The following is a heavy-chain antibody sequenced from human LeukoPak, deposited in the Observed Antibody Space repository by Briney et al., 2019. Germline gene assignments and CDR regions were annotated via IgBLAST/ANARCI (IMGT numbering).Heavy chain of an antibody. D-gene: IGHD1-1*01. Sequence: ASVKVSCKASGYTFTTYDINWVRQATGQGLEWMGWMNPNSGNTGYAPKFQGRVTITRNTSINTAYMELSSLRSEDTAIYYCARESRTWNYYYYMDVWGEGTTVTASS. CDR3: ARESRTWNYYYYMDV. CDR1: GYTFTTYD. J-gene: IGHJ6*03. V-gene: IGHV1-8*03. CDR2: MNPNSGNT.